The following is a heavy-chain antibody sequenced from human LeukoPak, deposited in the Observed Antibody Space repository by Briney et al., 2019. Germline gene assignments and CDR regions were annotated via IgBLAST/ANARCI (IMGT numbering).Heavy chain of an antibody. CDR1: GGSIRSYY. CDR3: ARQNPSGSYGYYFDY. Sequence: PSETLSLTCTVSGGSIRSYYWSWTRQPPGKGLEWIGYIYYSGSTNYNPSLKSRVTTSVDTSKNQFSLKLSSVTAADTAVYYCARQNPSGSYGYYFDYWGQGTLVTVSS. V-gene: IGHV4-59*08. J-gene: IGHJ4*02. CDR2: IYYSGST. D-gene: IGHD1-26*01.